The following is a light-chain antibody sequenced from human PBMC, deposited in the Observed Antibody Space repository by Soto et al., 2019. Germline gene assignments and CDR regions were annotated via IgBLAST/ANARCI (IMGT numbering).Light chain of an antibody. J-gene: IGKJ3*01. CDR1: QSVNSN. CDR2: GAS. V-gene: IGKV3-15*01. Sequence: EIVRTQSPATLSLSPGERATLSCRASQSVNSNLAWYQQKPGQAPMLLIYGASTRATGIPARFSGSGYGTEFTLTISSLQSEDFALYYGQQYNIWPPIFTFGPGTKVDIK. CDR3: QQYNIWPPIFT.